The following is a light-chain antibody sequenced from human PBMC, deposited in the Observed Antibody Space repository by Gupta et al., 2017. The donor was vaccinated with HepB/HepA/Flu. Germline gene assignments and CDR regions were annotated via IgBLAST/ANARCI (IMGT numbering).Light chain of an antibody. Sequence: DIVMTQSPLSLPVTPGEPASISCRSSQSLLHSNGYNYLDWYLQKPGQSPQLLIYLGSNRASGVPDRFSGSGSGTDFTLKSSRVEAEDVGVYYGMQALQTRTFGPGTKVDIK. J-gene: IGKJ3*01. CDR1: QSLLHSNGYNY. CDR3: MQALQTRT. V-gene: IGKV2-28*01. CDR2: LGS.